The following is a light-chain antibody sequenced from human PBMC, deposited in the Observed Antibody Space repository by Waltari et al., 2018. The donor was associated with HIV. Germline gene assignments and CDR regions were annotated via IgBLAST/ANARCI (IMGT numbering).Light chain of an antibody. J-gene: IGLJ2*01. V-gene: IGLV1-44*01. Sequence: VLPQPPSVSGTPGQTVTISCSGGRHTIRDHSVRWYQQFPGTAPKLPSYSNHQRPSGVPDRFSGSKSGTSASLAISGLQSEDEADYYCATLDDSLNGPVFGGGTKVTVL. CDR3: ATLDDSLNGPV. CDR2: SNH. CDR1: RHTIRDHS.